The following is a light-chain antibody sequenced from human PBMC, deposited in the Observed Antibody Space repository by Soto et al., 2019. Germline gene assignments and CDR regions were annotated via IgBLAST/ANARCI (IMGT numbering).Light chain of an antibody. V-gene: IGKV3-20*01. CDR2: GAS. CDR3: QQYGSSLGT. Sequence: EIVLTQSPGTLSLSPGERATLSCRASQSVSSNYLAWYQQKLGQAPRLLIYGASSRATGIPDRFSGSGSGTDFTLTISRLEPEDFVVYYCQQYGSSLGTFGQGTKLEIK. J-gene: IGKJ2*01. CDR1: QSVSSNY.